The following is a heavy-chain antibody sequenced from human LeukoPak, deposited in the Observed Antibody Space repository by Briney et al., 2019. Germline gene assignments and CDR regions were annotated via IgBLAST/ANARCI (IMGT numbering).Heavy chain of an antibody. CDR1: GGSISSYY. D-gene: IGHD1-14*01. CDR2: IYYSGST. V-gene: IGHV4-59*12. J-gene: IGHJ6*03. Sequence: SETLSLTCTVSGGSISSYYWGWIRQPPGKGLEWIGYIYYSGSTNYNPSLKSRVTISVDTSKNQFSLKLSSVTAADTAVYYCARGRNRYYYYYMDVWGKGTTVTVSS. CDR3: ARGRNRYYYYYMDV.